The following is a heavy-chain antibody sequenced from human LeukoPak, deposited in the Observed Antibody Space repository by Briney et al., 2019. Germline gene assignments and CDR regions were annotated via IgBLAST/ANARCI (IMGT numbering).Heavy chain of an antibody. D-gene: IGHD6-13*01. V-gene: IGHV3-30*03. J-gene: IGHJ6*02. Sequence: GRSLRLSCAAPGFTFSSYGMHWVRQAPGKGLEWVAVISYDGSNKYYADSVKGRFTISRDNSKNTLYLQMNSLRAEDTAVYYCARPSTGYSSSWSFVWDGKRNYGMDVWGQGTTVTVSS. CDR1: GFTFSSYG. CDR2: ISYDGSNK. CDR3: ARPSTGYSSSWSFVWDGKRNYGMDV.